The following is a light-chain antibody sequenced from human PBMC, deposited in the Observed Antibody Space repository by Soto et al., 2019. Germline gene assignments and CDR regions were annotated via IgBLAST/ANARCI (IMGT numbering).Light chain of an antibody. Sequence: DIQMSQSPYSLSAAVGDRVTITCRASQSISTHLNWYQQKPGKAPNLLIYATSSLQSGVPSRFSGSGSGTDFTLTISSLQPEDFATYFCQQSYISPAGFGGGTKVDIK. CDR1: QSISTH. CDR2: ATS. CDR3: QQSYISPAG. V-gene: IGKV1-39*01. J-gene: IGKJ4*01.